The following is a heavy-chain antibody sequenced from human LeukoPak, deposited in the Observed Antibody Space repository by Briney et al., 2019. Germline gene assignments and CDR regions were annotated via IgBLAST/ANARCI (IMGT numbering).Heavy chain of an antibody. J-gene: IGHJ4*02. V-gene: IGHV3-7*01. CDR3: AREQPLAYCGGDCYSGVLDY. Sequence: PGGSLRLSCAASGFTLTTYWMSWVRQAPGKGLEWVANIKQDGTEKYYVHSVKGRFTMSRDNAENSLYLQMNSLRAEDTAVYYCAREQPLAYCGGDCYSGVLDYWGQGTLVTVSS. CDR2: IKQDGTEK. D-gene: IGHD2-21*02. CDR1: GFTLTTYW.